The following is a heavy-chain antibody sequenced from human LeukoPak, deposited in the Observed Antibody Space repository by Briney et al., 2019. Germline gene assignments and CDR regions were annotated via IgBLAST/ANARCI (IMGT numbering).Heavy chain of an antibody. CDR3: AKDGGVWESAHWGDS. CDR2: ITTGGPNT. Sequence: PGGSLRLSCTASGFTFSSYTMSWVRQAPGKGLKWVSTITTGGPNTYYADSVKGRFTASRDDSKNTLYLQMNSLRAEDTAVYYCAKDGGVWESAHWGDSWGRGTLVTVSS. J-gene: IGHJ4*02. D-gene: IGHD3-16*01. CDR1: GFTFSSYT. V-gene: IGHV3-23*01.